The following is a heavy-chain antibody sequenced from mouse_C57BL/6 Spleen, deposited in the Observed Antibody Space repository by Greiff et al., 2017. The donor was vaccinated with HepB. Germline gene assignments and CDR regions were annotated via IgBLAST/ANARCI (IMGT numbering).Heavy chain of an antibody. Sequence: EVKLMESGGDLVKPGGSLKLSCAASGFTFSSYGMSWVRQTPDKRLEWVATISSGGSYTYYPDSVKGRFTISRDNAKNTLYLQMSSLKSEDTAMYYCARRPGDYGSSMDYWGQGTSVTVSS. J-gene: IGHJ4*01. CDR3: ARRPGDYGSSMDY. CDR1: GFTFSSYG. CDR2: ISSGGSYT. V-gene: IGHV5-6*02. D-gene: IGHD1-1*01.